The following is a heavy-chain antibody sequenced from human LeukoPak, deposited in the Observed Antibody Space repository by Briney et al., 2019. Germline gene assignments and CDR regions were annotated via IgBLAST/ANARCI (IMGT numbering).Heavy chain of an antibody. D-gene: IGHD3-22*01. CDR1: GFTVSSNY. CDR2: IYSGGST. Sequence: GGSLRLSCAASGFTVSSNYMSWVRQAPGQGLEWVSVIYSGGSTYYADSVKGRFTISRDNSKKTLYLQMNSLRAEDTAVYYCASGDRGPCEFDYWGQGTLVTVSS. V-gene: IGHV3-53*01. CDR3: ASGDRGPCEFDY. J-gene: IGHJ4*02.